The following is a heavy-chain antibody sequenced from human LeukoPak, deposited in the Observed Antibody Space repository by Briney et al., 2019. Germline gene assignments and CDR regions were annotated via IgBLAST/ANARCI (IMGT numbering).Heavy chain of an antibody. J-gene: IGHJ4*02. V-gene: IGHV3-23*01. D-gene: IGHD6-13*01. CDR3: AKDARGYSQPIDY. CDR2: ISGSGGST. Sequence: GGSLRLSCAASGFTFSSYAMSWVRQAPGKGLEWVSAISGSGGSTYYADSVKGRFTISRDNSKNTLYLQMNSLGVEDTAVYYCAKDARGYSQPIDYWGQGTLVIVSS. CDR1: GFTFSSYA.